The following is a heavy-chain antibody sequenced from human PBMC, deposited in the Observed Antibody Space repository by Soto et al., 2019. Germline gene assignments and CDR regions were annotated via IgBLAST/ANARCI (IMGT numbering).Heavy chain of an antibody. CDR2: IYSGGST. V-gene: IGHV3-53*01. CDR3: ARVGPRDSSSWYAFDI. D-gene: IGHD6-13*01. J-gene: IGHJ3*02. CDR1: GFTVSSNY. Sequence: GGSLRLSCAASGFTVSSNYMSWVRQAPGKGLEWVSVIYSGGSTYYADSVKGRFTISRDNSKNTLYLQMNSLRAEDTDVYYCARVGPRDSSSWYAFDIWGQGTMVTVSS.